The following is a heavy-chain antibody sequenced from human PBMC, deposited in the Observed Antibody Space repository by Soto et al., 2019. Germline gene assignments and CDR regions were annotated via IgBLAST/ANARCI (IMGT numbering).Heavy chain of an antibody. D-gene: IGHD6-13*01. CDR1: GGSTSSDNY. CDR3: ARESAVSGPNWFDA. J-gene: IGHJ5*02. V-gene: IGHV4-30-4*01. CDR2: IYYSGNT. Sequence: SETLSLTCTVSGGSTSSDNYWSWIRQPPGKGLEWIGHIYYSGNTDYNPSLKSRLAISIDTSKNQFSLKLSSVTAADTAVYYCARESAVSGPNWFDAWGPGTLVTVSS.